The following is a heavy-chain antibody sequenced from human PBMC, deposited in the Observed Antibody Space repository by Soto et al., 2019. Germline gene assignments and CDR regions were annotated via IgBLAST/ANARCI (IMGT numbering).Heavy chain of an antibody. CDR1: GFPFTNYW. CDR2: ISPDGSDV. Sequence: QVVESGGGLVPPGGSLRLSCAASGFPFTNYWMNWVRQTPGKGLIWVSRISPDGSDVGYADSVEGRFTVSRDNAKNTLYLQMQSLRAEDTAMYYCACWGHIVPVAPSDFDRWGQGTLVTVSS. D-gene: IGHD2-21*02. J-gene: IGHJ4*02. CDR3: ACWGHIVPVAPSDFDR. V-gene: IGHV3-74*01.